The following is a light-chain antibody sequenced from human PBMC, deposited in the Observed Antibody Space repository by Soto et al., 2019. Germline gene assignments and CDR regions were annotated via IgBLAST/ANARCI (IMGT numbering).Light chain of an antibody. Sequence: QSALTQPASVSGSPGQSITISCTGTSSDIGSQNFVSWHQQRPGKAPKFIIYGVTNRPSGVSNRFSGSKSGNTASLTISGLQADYEADYYCSSYSTSYTWVFGGGTKLTVL. J-gene: IGLJ3*02. CDR1: SSDIGSQNF. CDR3: SSYSTSYTWV. CDR2: GVT. V-gene: IGLV2-14*01.